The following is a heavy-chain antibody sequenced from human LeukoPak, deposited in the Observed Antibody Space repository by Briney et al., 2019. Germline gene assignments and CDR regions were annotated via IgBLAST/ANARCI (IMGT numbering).Heavy chain of an antibody. V-gene: IGHV3-9*01. Sequence: GGSLRLSCAASGFTFDDYARHWVRQAPGKGLQWVSGISWNSGSIGYGDSVKGRFTISRDNAKNSLYLQMNSLRAEDTALYYCAKDIGSSYPGFRFDYWGQGTLVTVSS. D-gene: IGHD3-22*01. CDR1: GFTFDDYA. CDR3: AKDIGSSYPGFRFDY. CDR2: ISWNSGSI. J-gene: IGHJ4*02.